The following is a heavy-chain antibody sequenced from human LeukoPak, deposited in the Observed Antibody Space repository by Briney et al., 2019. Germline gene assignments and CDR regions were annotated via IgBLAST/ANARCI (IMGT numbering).Heavy chain of an antibody. CDR2: ISSSGSTI. Sequence: PGGSLRLSCAASGFTFSDYYMSWIRQAPGKGLEWVSYISSSGSTIYYADSVKGRFTSSRDNAKNSLYLQMNSLRAEDSAVYYCARDLMMGVGYYYYYGMDVWGQGTTVTVSS. D-gene: IGHD3-16*01. J-gene: IGHJ6*01. CDR1: GFTFSDYY. CDR3: ARDLMMGVGYYYYYGMDV. V-gene: IGHV3-11*01.